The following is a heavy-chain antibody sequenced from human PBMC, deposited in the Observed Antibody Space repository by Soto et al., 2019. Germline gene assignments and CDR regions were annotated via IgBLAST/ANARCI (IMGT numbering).Heavy chain of an antibody. Sequence: SQTLSLTCAISGDSVSSNSAAWNWIRQSPSRGLEWLGRTYYRSKWYNDYEVSVKSRITINPDTSKNQFSLQLNFVTPVDTAVYYCALLGRSAFDIWGQGTMVTVSS. V-gene: IGHV6-1*01. CDR3: ALLGRSAFDI. CDR2: TYYRSKWYN. CDR1: GDSVSSNSAA. D-gene: IGHD3-10*01. J-gene: IGHJ3*02.